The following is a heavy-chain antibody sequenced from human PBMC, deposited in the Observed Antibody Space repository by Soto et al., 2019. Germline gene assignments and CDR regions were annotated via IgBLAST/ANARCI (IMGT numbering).Heavy chain of an antibody. CDR3: ARAATVTTSNYYYYYGMDV. Sequence: SETLSLTCTVSGYSISSGYYWGWIRQPPGKGLEWIGSIYHSGSTYYNPSLKSRVTISVDTSKNQFSLKLSSVTAADTAVYYCARAATVTTSNYYYYYGMDVWGQGTTVTVSS. J-gene: IGHJ6*02. D-gene: IGHD4-17*01. CDR2: IYHSGST. CDR1: GYSISSGYY. V-gene: IGHV4-38-2*02.